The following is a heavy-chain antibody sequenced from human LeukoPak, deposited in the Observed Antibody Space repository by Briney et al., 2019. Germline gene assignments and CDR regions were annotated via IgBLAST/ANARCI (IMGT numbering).Heavy chain of an antibody. Sequence: PGGSLRLSCAASGFTFSNYGMHWVRQAPGKGLEWVAVIWYDGSDKYHADSVKGRFTISRDNSKNTLYLQMNSLRAEDTAVYYCARDFYGDYGFDYWGQGTLVTVSS. D-gene: IGHD4-17*01. J-gene: IGHJ4*02. CDR1: GFTFSNYG. CDR2: IWYDGSDK. CDR3: ARDFYGDYGFDY. V-gene: IGHV3-33*01.